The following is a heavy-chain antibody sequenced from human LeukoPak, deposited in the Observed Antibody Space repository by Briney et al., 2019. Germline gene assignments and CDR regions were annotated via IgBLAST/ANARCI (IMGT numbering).Heavy chain of an antibody. V-gene: IGHV3-7*03. J-gene: IGHJ4*02. D-gene: IGHD1-1*01. CDR1: GFTFSRFW. CDR3: ARGGSRHPSPEDY. Sequence: GGSLRLSCEASGFTFSRFWMSWVRQAPGKGLEWVANIKQDGSEKYFVGSVKGRFTISRDNAKNSVYLQMNSLRAEDTAVYYCARGGSRHPSPEDYWGQGTLVTVSS. CDR2: IKQDGSEK.